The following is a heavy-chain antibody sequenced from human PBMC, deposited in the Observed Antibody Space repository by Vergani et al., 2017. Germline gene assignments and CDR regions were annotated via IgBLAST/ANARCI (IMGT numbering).Heavy chain of an antibody. J-gene: IGHJ3*02. CDR3: ARGNPYVDFDI. CDR1: GASITSGSFY. Sequence: QVHLNEAGPGLVKPSQTLSLTCTVPGASITSGSFYWSWLRQPAGKRLEWIGRIHTNGVIHYNPSLNSRATISVDTSRNQISLKLTSVTATDTAIYFCARGNPYVDFDIWGQGTMITVSS. V-gene: IGHV4-61*02. CDR2: IHTNGVI. D-gene: IGHD3-16*01.